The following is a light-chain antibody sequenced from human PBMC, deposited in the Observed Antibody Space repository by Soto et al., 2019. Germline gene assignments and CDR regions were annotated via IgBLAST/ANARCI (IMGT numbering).Light chain of an antibody. V-gene: IGKV3-11*01. J-gene: IGKJ4*02. CDR1: QSVSKY. Sequence: EIVLTQSPATLSLSPGERATLSCRASQSVSKYFDWYQQKPGPAPRLLIHDASNRATGIPARFSGSGSGTDFTLNISSLEPEDFGVYYCQQRSNWPQITFGGGTKVEIK. CDR3: QQRSNWPQIT. CDR2: DAS.